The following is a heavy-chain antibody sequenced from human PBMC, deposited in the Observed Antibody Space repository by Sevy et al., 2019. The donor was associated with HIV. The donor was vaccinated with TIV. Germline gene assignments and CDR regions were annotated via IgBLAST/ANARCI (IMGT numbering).Heavy chain of an antibody. D-gene: IGHD5-18*01. CDR2: ISSSSSYI. CDR1: GFTFSSYS. CDR3: ARAANVDTAMVYYFDY. V-gene: IGHV3-21*01. J-gene: IGHJ4*02. Sequence: GGSLRLSCAASGFTFSSYSMNWVRQAPGKGLEWVSSISSSSSYIYYADSVKGRFSISRDNAKNSLYLQMNSLRAEDTAVYYCARAANVDTAMVYYFDYWGQGTLVTVSS.